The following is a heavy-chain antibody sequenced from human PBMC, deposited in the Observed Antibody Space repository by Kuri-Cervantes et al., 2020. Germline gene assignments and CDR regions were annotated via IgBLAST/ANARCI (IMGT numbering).Heavy chain of an antibody. CDR2: INPNSGGT. J-gene: IGHJ6*02. CDR1: GYTFTGYY. Sequence: ASVKVSCKASGYTFTGYYMHWVRQAPGQGLEWMGWINPNSGGTNYAQKFQGRVTMTRDTSISTAYMELSRLRSEDTAVYYCARLSSIYDFWSGYNMDVWGQGTTVTVSS. CDR3: ARLSSIYDFWSGYNMDV. V-gene: IGHV1-2*02. D-gene: IGHD3-3*01.